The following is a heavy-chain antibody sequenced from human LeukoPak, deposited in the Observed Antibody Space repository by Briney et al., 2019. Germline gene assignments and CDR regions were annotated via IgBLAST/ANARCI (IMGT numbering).Heavy chain of an antibody. CDR2: ISSNGGST. V-gene: IGHV3-64D*06. J-gene: IGHJ4*02. CDR3: VKRLNNYFDY. D-gene: IGHD4/OR15-4a*01. Sequence: GGSLRLSCAASGFTVSSNYMSWVRQAPGKGLEFVSGISSNGGSTYYADSVKARFTMSRDNSKNALYLQMSSLRAEDTAVYYCVKRLNNYFDYWGQGTLVTVSS. CDR1: GFTVSSNY.